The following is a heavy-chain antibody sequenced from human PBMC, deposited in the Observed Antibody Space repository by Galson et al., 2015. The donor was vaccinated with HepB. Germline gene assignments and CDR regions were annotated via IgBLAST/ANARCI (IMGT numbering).Heavy chain of an antibody. J-gene: IGHJ4*02. Sequence: QSGAEVKKPGESLKISCKGSGYSFTSYWIGWVRQMPGKGLEWMGIIYPGDSDTRYSPSFQGQVTISVDRSISTACLQWSSLKASDTAMYYCARVKYYDFWSGYYFEYWGQGTLVTVSS. V-gene: IGHV5-51*01. D-gene: IGHD3-3*01. CDR1: GYSFTSYW. CDR3: ARVKYYDFWSGYYFEY. CDR2: IYPGDSDT.